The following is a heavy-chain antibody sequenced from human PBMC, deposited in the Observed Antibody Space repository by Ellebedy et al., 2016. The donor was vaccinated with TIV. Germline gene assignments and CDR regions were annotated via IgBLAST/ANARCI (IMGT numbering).Heavy chain of an antibody. D-gene: IGHD3-3*01. CDR3: ARAARITIFGVVTPRDYMDV. V-gene: IGHV4-34*01. J-gene: IGHJ6*03. Sequence: SETLSLXCAVYGGSFSGYYWSWIRQPPGKGLEWIGEINHSGSTNYNPSLKSRVTISVDTSKNQFSLKLSSVTAADTAVYYCARAARITIFGVVTPRDYMDVWGKGTTVTVSS. CDR2: INHSGST. CDR1: GGSFSGYY.